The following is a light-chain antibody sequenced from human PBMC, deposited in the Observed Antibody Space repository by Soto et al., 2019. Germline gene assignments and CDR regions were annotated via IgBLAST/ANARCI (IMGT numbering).Light chain of an antibody. CDR2: DAS. CDR3: QQYQSYKT. Sequence: DIPMTQSPSTLSASVGDRVTITCRPSQTISSGLAWYQQKPGKAPKVLIYDASTLESGVPSRFSGSGSGTEFTLTISSLQPDDFATYYCQQYQSYKTFGQGTKVDIK. J-gene: IGKJ1*01. V-gene: IGKV1-5*01. CDR1: QTISSG.